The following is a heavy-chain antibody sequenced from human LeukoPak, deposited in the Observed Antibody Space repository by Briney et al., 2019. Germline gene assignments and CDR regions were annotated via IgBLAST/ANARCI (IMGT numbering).Heavy chain of an antibody. Sequence: GGSLRLSCTASGFTFGGYAMCWFRKAPGKGLEWVGFIRSKAYGGTTEYAASVKGRFTISRDDSKSIAYLQMNSLKTEDTAVYYCTGAGTALVYYYYYYMDVWGKGTTVTVSS. V-gene: IGHV3-49*03. D-gene: IGHD6-13*01. CDR1: GFTFGGYA. CDR2: IRSKAYGGTT. J-gene: IGHJ6*03. CDR3: TGAGTALVYYYYYYMDV.